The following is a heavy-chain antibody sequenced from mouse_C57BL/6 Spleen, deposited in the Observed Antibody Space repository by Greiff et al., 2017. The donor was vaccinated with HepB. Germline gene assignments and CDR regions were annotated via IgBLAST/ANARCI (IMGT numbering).Heavy chain of an antibody. CDR3: ARNQDFFDY. CDR1: GFSLTSYG. CDR2: IWSGGST. V-gene: IGHV2-2*01. J-gene: IGHJ2*01. Sequence: VMLMESGPGLVLPSQSLSITCTVSGFSLTSYGVHWVRQSPGKGLEWLGVIWSGGSTDYNAAFISRLSISKDNSKSQVFFKMNSLQADDTAIYYCARNQDFFDYWGQGTTLTVSS. D-gene: IGHD3-2*02.